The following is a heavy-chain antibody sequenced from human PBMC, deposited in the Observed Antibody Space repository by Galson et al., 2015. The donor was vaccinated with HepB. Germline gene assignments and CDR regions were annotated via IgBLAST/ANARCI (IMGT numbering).Heavy chain of an antibody. Sequence: SLRLSCAASGFTFDDYGMSWVRQAPGKGLEWVSGINWNGGSTGYADSVKGRFTISRDNAKNSLYLQMNSLRAEDTAVYYCAKDYVLRYFDWLRLTPDAFDIWGQGTMVTVSS. CDR2: INWNGGST. J-gene: IGHJ3*02. D-gene: IGHD3-9*01. CDR3: AKDYVLRYFDWLRLTPDAFDI. CDR1: GFTFDDYG. V-gene: IGHV3-20*04.